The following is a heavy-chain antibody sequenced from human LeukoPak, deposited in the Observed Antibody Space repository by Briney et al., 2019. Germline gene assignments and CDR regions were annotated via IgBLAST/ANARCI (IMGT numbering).Heavy chain of an antibody. V-gene: IGHV4-34*01. Sequence: SETLSLTCAVYGGSFSGYYWSWIRQPPGKGLEWIGEINHSGSTNYNPSFKSRVTISVDTSKNQFSLKLSSVTAADTAVYYCARCLGFRIGSSWYPDAFDIWGQGTMVTVSS. J-gene: IGHJ3*02. CDR1: GGSFSGYY. CDR3: ARCLGFRIGSSWYPDAFDI. D-gene: IGHD6-13*01. CDR2: INHSGST.